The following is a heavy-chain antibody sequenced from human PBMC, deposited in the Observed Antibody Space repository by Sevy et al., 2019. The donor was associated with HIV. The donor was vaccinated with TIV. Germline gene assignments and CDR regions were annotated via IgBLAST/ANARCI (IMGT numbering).Heavy chain of an antibody. CDR1: GFTFSKYS. CDR2: LSFGCGEI. CDR3: AREGCTKPQDY. Sequence: GGSLRLSCAASGFTFSKYSMSWVRQPPGKGLEWVSTLSFGCGEINYADSVKGRFTISRDNSKSSVYLQMNNLSPEDTAGYYCAREGCTKPQDYWGQEPWSPSPQ. V-gene: IGHV3-23*01. D-gene: IGHD2-8*01. J-gene: IGHJ4*01.